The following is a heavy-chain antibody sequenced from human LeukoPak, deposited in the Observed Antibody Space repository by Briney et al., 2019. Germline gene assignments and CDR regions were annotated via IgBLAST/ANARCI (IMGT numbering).Heavy chain of an antibody. Sequence: PGGSLRLSCAASGFTFSSYAMTWVRQAPGKGLVWVSHINSDGSSTSYADSVKGRFTISRDNAKNTLYLQMNSLRAEDTAVYHCVGSGILTDYYYFYYSGMDVWGQGTTVTVSS. V-gene: IGHV3-74*01. CDR3: VGSGILTDYYYFYYSGMDV. CDR2: INSDGSST. CDR1: GFTFSSYA. D-gene: IGHD3-9*01. J-gene: IGHJ6*02.